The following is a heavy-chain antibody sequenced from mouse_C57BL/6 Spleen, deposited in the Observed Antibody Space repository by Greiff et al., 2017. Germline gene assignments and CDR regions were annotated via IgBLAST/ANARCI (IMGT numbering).Heavy chain of an antibody. J-gene: IGHJ4*01. Sequence: QVQLQQPGTELVKPGASVKLSCKASGYTFTGYWMHWVKQRPGQGLEWIGNINPSTGGTNYHEKFTSKATLTVDKSSSTAYMPLSSLTSEDSAVYYCARALYSNDDAMAYWGQGTSVTVS. D-gene: IGHD2-12*01. CDR2: INPSTGGT. V-gene: IGHV1-53*01. CDR3: ARALYSNDDAMAY. CDR1: GYTFTGYW.